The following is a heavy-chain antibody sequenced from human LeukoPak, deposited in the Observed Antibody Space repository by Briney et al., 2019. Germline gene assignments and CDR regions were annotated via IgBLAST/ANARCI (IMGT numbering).Heavy chain of an antibody. V-gene: IGHV4-59*01. CDR2: IYYSGST. D-gene: IGHD6-19*01. CDR3: ARGGLDGGRSKQWLVDY. J-gene: IGHJ4*02. Sequence: SSETLSLTCTVSGGSISSYYWSWIRQPPGKGLEWIGYIYYSGSTNYNPSLKSRVTISVDTSKNQFSLKLSSVTAADTAVYYCARGGLDGGRSKQWLVDYWGQGTLVTVSS. CDR1: GGSISSYY.